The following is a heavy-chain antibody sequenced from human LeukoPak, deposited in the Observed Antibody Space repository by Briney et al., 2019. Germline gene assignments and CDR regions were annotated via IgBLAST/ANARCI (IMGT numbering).Heavy chain of an antibody. CDR2: IYYSGST. CDR3: ARDMRPNYYATRGAFDI. D-gene: IGHD3-22*01. Sequence: PSETLSLTCTVSGGSISSHHWRWIRQPPGKGLEGIGYIYYSGSTKYNPSLESRVTISVDTSKYQFSLKLRSVTAADKAVYYCARDMRPNYYATRGAFDIWGQGTMVTVSS. V-gene: IGHV4-59*11. CDR1: GGSISSHH. J-gene: IGHJ3*02.